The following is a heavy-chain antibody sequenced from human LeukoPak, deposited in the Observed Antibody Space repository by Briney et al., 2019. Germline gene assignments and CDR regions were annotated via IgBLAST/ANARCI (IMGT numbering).Heavy chain of an antibody. D-gene: IGHD2-2*01. V-gene: IGHV3-33*06. CDR1: GFTFSNYG. Sequence: GRSLRLSCAASGFTFSNYGMHWVRQAPGKGLEWVAVIRYDGSNKYYADSVKDRFTISRDNSKNTLYLQMNSLRAEDTAVYYCAKDEGEAVVPAASNYMDVWGKGTTVTVSS. J-gene: IGHJ6*03. CDR3: AKDEGEAVVPAASNYMDV. CDR2: IRYDGSNK.